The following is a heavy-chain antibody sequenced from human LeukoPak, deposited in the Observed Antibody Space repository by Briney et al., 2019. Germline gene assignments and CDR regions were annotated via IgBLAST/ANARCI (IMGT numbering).Heavy chain of an antibody. D-gene: IGHD3-3*01. CDR1: GFTFSTYA. CDR2: ISSNGGST. CDR3: ARAVDFWSGYDY. V-gene: IGHV3-64*01. J-gene: IGHJ4*02. Sequence: GGSLSLSCAASGFTFSTYAMHWVRQAPGKGLEYVSAISSNGGSTYYANSVKGRFTSSRDNSKNTLYLQMGSLRAEDMAVYYCARAVDFWSGYDYWGQRPVVTVSS.